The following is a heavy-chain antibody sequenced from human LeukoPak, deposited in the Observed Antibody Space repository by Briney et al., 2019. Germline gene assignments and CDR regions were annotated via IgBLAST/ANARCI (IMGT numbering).Heavy chain of an antibody. J-gene: IGHJ4*02. D-gene: IGHD6-19*01. CDR3: ARDWQWHSDS. CDR2: IKQDGRKE. V-gene: IGHV3-7*01. CDR1: EFTFNSYW. Sequence: GGSLRLSCAASEFTFNSYWMSWVRQAPGKGLEWVASIKQDGRKEYYVDSVKGRFTISRDNAKNSLYLQMNSLRDEDTAVYYCARDWQWHSDSWGQGTLVTVSS.